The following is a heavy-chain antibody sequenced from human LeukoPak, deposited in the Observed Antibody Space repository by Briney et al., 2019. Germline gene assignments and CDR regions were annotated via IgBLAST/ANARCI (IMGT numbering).Heavy chain of an antibody. Sequence: NPSDTLSLTCTVSGGSLHSYYWSWIRQPAGGGLEYIGRIYTTGYSDFNPSLQSRVAMFIDTSKNQFSVTLRSVTAADTAVYYCARISVAGPWFDSWGQGTLVTVSS. CDR1: GGSLHSYY. V-gene: IGHV4-4*07. D-gene: IGHD6-19*01. CDR2: IYTTGYS. J-gene: IGHJ5*01. CDR3: ARISVAGPWFDS.